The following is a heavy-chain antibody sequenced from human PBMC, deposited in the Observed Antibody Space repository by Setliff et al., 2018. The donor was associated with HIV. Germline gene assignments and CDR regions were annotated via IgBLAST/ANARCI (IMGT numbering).Heavy chain of an antibody. Sequence: PSETLSLTCIVSGGSTSSDSDYWSWIRQPAGKGLEYIGRIHISGVSNYNPSLASRLTISVDTSKNQISLKLSSVTAADTAVYYCARDNPYYYGSGSHRYYGMDVWGQGTTVTVSS. CDR2: IHISGVS. D-gene: IGHD3-10*01. J-gene: IGHJ6*02. CDR3: ARDNPYYYGSGSHRYYGMDV. V-gene: IGHV4-61*02. CDR1: GGSTSSDSDY.